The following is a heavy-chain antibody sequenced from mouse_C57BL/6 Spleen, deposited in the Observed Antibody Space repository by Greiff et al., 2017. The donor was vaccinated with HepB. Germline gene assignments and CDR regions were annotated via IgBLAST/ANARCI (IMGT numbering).Heavy chain of an antibody. D-gene: IGHD2-5*01. J-gene: IGHJ1*03. CDR1: GYAFTNYL. V-gene: IGHV1-54*01. CDR2: INPGSGGT. Sequence: QVQLKQSGAELVRPGTSVKVSCKASGYAFTNYLIEWVKQRPGQGLEWIGVINPGSGGTNYNEKFKGKATLTADKSSSTAYMQLSSLTSEDSAVYFCARRSYSNYWYFDVWGTGTTVTVSS. CDR3: ARRSYSNYWYFDV.